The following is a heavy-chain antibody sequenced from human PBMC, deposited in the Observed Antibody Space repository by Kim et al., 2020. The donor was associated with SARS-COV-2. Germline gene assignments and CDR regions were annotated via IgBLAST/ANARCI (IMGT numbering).Heavy chain of an antibody. J-gene: IGHJ6*02. CDR1: GFTFSNAW. V-gene: IGHV3-15*01. CDR2: IKSKTDGGTT. Sequence: GGSLRLSCAASGFTFSNAWMSWVRQAPGKGLEWVGRIKSKTDGGTTDYAAPVKGRFTISRDDSKNTLYLQMNRLKNEDTAVYYCTTLFRNFDWLAVKYYYYGMDVWGQGTTVTVSS. CDR3: TTLFRNFDWLAVKYYYYGMDV. D-gene: IGHD3-9*01.